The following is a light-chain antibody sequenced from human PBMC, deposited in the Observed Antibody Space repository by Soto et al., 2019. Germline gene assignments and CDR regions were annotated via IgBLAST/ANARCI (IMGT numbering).Light chain of an antibody. CDR1: QSVSSN. Sequence: EIVMTQSPATLSVSPGERATLSCRASQSVSSNLAWYQQKPGQAPRLLIYGASTRATGIPARFSGSGSGTEFTLTTSSLQSEDVAVYYCQQYNNLLTFGQGT. CDR2: GAS. J-gene: IGKJ1*01. V-gene: IGKV3-15*01. CDR3: QQYNNLLT.